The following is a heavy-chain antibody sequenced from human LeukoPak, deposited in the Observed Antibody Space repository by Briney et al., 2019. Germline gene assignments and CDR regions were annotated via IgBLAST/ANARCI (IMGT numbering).Heavy chain of an antibody. CDR3: AKDHVNTMIVAHAFDI. CDR2: ISGSGGST. CDR1: GFTFSSYA. D-gene: IGHD3-22*01. V-gene: IGHV3-23*01. J-gene: IGHJ3*02. Sequence: TGASPRLSCAASGFTFSSYATSWVRQAPGKGLEWVSAISGSGGSTYYADSVKGRFTISRGNSKNTLYLQMNSLRAEDTAVYYCAKDHVNTMIVAHAFDIWGQGTMVTVSS.